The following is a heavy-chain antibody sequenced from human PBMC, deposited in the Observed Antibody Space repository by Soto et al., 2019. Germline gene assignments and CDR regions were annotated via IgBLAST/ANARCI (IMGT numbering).Heavy chain of an antibody. Sequence: EVQLVESGGGLVQPGRSLRLSCTVSGFTFGDYPMTWFRQAPGKGLEWVGFIRSKAYGGTTEYAASVKGRFTISRDDSKSIAYLQMNSLKTEDTAVYFCTRSPDPGYYYFDYWGQGTLVTVSS. CDR2: IRSKAYGGTT. J-gene: IGHJ4*02. CDR1: GFTFGDYP. V-gene: IGHV3-49*03. CDR3: TRSPDPGYYYFDY. D-gene: IGHD1-26*01.